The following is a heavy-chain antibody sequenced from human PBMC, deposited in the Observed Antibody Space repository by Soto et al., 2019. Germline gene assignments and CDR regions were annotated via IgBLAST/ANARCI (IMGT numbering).Heavy chain of an antibody. D-gene: IGHD2-2*01. CDR3: ARRYCSATSCLAGFDP. V-gene: IGHV4-59*12. Sequence: PSETLSLTCSLSGGAIGGYYWSWIRQPPGKALEWIGYVSYSGSTDYHPSLKSRVSISIDTSKKQISLKLNSVTAADTAVYYCARRYCSATSCLAGFDPWGRGTLVTV. J-gene: IGHJ5*02. CDR2: VSYSGST. CDR1: GGAIGGYY.